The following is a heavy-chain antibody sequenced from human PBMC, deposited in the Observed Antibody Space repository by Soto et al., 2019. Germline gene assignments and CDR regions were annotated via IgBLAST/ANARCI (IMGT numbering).Heavy chain of an antibody. Sequence: PGWSLRLSCAASVFTFISYWMSWVRQAPGKGLEWVANIKQDGSEKYYVDSVKGRFTISRDNAKNSLYLQMNSLRAEDTAVYYCASLYGDSPLGYGMDVWGQGTTVTVSS. V-gene: IGHV3-7*01. CDR2: IKQDGSEK. D-gene: IGHD4-17*01. CDR3: ASLYGDSPLGYGMDV. CDR1: VFTFISYW. J-gene: IGHJ6*02.